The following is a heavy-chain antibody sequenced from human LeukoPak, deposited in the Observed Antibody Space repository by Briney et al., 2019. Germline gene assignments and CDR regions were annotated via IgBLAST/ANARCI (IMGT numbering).Heavy chain of an antibody. D-gene: IGHD4-17*01. CDR3: ARDSYGDSGFDY. V-gene: IGHV4-59*01. J-gene: IGHJ4*02. Sequence: SGTLSLTCTVSGGSISIYYWSWIRQPPGKGLEWIGYIYYSGSTNYNPSLKSRVTISVDTSKNQFSLKLSSVTAADTAVYYCARDSYGDSGFDYWGQGTLVTVSS. CDR1: GGSISIYY. CDR2: IYYSGST.